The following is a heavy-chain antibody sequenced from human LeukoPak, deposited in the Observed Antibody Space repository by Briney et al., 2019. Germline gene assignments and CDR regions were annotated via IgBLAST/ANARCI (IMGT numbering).Heavy chain of an antibody. CDR2: MGGGVDDT. J-gene: IGHJ3*02. D-gene: IGHD3-3*01. CDR3: AKDAFSYNGVYDALDI. CDR1: GFTFSDYA. V-gene: IGHV3-23*01. Sequence: GGSLRLSCAAPGFTFSDYAMSWVRQAPGKRLEWVSTMGGGVDDTDYADAVKGRFTISRDNSKDTLYLQMNSLTADDTALYYCAKDAFSYNGVYDALDIWGQGTMVTVSS.